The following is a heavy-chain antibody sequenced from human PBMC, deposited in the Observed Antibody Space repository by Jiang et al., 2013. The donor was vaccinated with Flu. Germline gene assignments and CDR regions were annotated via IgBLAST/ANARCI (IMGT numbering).Heavy chain of an antibody. V-gene: IGHV3-30*18. Sequence: VQLLESGGGVVQPGRSLRLSCAASGFTFSSYGMHWVRQAPGKGLEWVAVISYDGSNKYYADSVKGRFTISRDNSKNTLYLQMNSLRAEDTAVYYCAKATTDLGFDDYWGQGTLVTVSS. J-gene: IGHJ4*02. D-gene: IGHD2/OR15-2a*01. CDR1: GFTFSSYG. CDR3: AKATTDLGFDDY. CDR2: ISYDGSNK.